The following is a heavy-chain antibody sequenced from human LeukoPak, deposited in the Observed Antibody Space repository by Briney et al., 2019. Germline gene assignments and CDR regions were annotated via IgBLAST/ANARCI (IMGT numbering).Heavy chain of an antibody. CDR3: AKRRQWLGSFDY. Sequence: PSETLSLTCAVSGGSISSSNWWSWVRQPPGKGLEWIGEIYHSGSTNYNPSLKSRVTISVDKSKNQFSLKLSSVTAADTAVYYCAKRRQWLGSFDYWGQGTLVTVSS. J-gene: IGHJ4*02. V-gene: IGHV4-4*02. D-gene: IGHD6-19*01. CDR1: GGSISSSNW. CDR2: IYHSGST.